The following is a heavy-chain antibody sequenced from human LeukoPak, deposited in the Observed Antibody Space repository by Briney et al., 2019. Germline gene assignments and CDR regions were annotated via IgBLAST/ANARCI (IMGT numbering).Heavy chain of an antibody. J-gene: IGHJ4*02. CDR1: GFTFSSYA. V-gene: IGHV3-23*01. CDR3: AKDPSSYYDSSGYYLDY. Sequence: GGSLRLSCAASGFTFSSYAMSWVRQAPGKGLEWVSAISGSGGSTYYADSVKGRFTIPRDNSKNTLYLQMNSLRAEDTAVYYCAKDPSSYYDSSGYYLDYWGQGTLVTVSS. CDR2: ISGSGGST. D-gene: IGHD3-22*01.